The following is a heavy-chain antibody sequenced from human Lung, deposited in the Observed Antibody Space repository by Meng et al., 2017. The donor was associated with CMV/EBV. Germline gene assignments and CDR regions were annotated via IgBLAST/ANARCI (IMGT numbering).Heavy chain of an antibody. J-gene: IGHJ4*02. CDR3: VVNLGDFSNYASSFDY. Sequence: SVKVSCXASGYSFTSYHMHRVRQAPGQGLEWMGMINPGGSTIYAQKFQGRVTMPRDTSTSTVYMELKSLRSEDTAVYYCVVNLGDFSNYASSFDYWGQGTLVTVSS. CDR1: GYSFTSYH. D-gene: IGHD4-11*01. CDR2: INPGGST. V-gene: IGHV1-46*01.